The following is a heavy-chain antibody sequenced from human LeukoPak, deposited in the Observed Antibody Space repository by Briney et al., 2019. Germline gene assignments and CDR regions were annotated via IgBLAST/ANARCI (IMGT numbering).Heavy chain of an antibody. J-gene: IGHJ6*03. D-gene: IGHD3-16*01. CDR1: GGSITKYRYY. V-gene: IGHV4-61*05. Sequence: SQTLSLTCNVSGGSITKYRYYWSWIRQPPGKGLEWMGYVDHSGITSYNPSLKSRATISVDRSKNQFSLKLSSVTAADTAVYYCARGEDYATNYYYYYMDVWGKGTTVTVSS. CDR3: ARGEDYATNYYYYYMDV. CDR2: VDHSGIT.